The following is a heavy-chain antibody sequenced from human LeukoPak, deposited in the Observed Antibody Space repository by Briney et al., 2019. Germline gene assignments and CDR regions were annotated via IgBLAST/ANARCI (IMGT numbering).Heavy chain of an antibody. V-gene: IGHV1-2*02. J-gene: IGHJ4*02. D-gene: IGHD1-26*01. CDR2: INPNSGGT. CDR1: GYTLTELS. Sequence: ASVKVSCKVSGYTLTELSMHWVRQAPGQGLEWMGWINPNSGGTNYAQKFQGRVTMTRDTSISTAYMELSRLRSDDTAVYYCARDRGELGFLFYYWGQGTLVTVSS. CDR3: ARDRGELGFLFYY.